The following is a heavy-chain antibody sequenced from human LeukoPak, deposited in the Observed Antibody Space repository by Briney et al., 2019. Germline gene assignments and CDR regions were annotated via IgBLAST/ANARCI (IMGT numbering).Heavy chain of an antibody. V-gene: IGHV3-74*01. J-gene: IGHJ3*02. CDR1: GFTFNRYW. CDR3: ASDGYRNFGAAFDI. D-gene: IGHD4-11*01. Sequence: GGSPRLSCAASGFTFNRYWMHWVRQAPGKGLVWVSRINTDGSSTSYADSVKGRFTISRDNAKNTLYLQMNGLRADDTAVYYCASDGYRNFGAAFDIWGQGTLVTVSS. CDR2: INTDGSST.